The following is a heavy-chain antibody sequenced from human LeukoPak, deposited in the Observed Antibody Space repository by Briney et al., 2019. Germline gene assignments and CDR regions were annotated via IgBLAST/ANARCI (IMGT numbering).Heavy chain of an antibody. Sequence: LPGGSLRLSCVASGFTFSRHDMNWVRQAPGKGLEWVAVISYDGSNKYYADFVKGRFTISRDNSKNTLYLQMNSLRTEDTAVYYCAKGVSRSWSNDAFDIWGQRTMVTVSS. CDR1: GFTFSRHD. J-gene: IGHJ3*02. CDR2: ISYDGSNK. CDR3: AKGVSRSWSNDAFDI. D-gene: IGHD6-13*01. V-gene: IGHV3-30*18.